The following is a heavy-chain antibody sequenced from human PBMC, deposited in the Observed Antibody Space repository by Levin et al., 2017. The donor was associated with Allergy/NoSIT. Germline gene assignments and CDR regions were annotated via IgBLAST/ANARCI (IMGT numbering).Heavy chain of an antibody. Sequence: SETLSLTCTVPGGPISSGSYYWSWIRQPAGKGLEWIGRIYTSGSTNYNPSLKSRVTISVDTSKNQFSLKLSSVTAADTAVYYCARDYDILTGYYVDSGAFDIWGQGTMVTVSS. D-gene: IGHD3-9*01. J-gene: IGHJ3*02. CDR2: IYTSGST. CDR1: GGPISSGSYY. V-gene: IGHV4-61*02. CDR3: ARDYDILTGYYVDSGAFDI.